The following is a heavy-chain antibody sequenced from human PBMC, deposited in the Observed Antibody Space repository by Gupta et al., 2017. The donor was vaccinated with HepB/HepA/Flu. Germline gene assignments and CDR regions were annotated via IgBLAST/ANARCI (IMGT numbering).Heavy chain of an antibody. CDR3: ARDLSLGTTFPWFDS. J-gene: IGHJ5*01. CDR2: ISFDGSET. Sequence: QVKMVASGGGVVQPGRSLGLSCAVSGFSLGGYGMHWVRQTTGKGLEWVAVISFDGSETYYADSGKGRFTISRSNSMNTLYLQMNDLRAEDTALYYCARDLSLGTTFPWFDSWGQGTLVTVS. D-gene: IGHD1-7*01. V-gene: IGHV3-33*01. CDR1: GFSLGGYG.